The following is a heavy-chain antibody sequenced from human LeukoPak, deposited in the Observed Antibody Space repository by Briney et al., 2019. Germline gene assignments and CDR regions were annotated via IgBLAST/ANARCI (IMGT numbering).Heavy chain of an antibody. CDR1: GYTFTAFY. J-gene: IGHJ4*02. Sequence: ASVKVSCKASGYTFTAFYMHWVRQAPGQGLEWMGRINPNSGDTGYAQKFQDRVTMTRNTSISTAYMELSSLRSDDTAVYYCARGPPNWGYDYWGPGTLVTVSS. CDR2: INPNSGDT. D-gene: IGHD7-27*01. V-gene: IGHV1-2*06. CDR3: ARGPPNWGYDY.